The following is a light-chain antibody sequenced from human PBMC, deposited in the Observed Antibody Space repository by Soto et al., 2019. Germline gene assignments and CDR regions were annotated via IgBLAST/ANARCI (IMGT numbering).Light chain of an antibody. J-gene: IGKJ1*01. CDR2: AAS. V-gene: IGKV1-39*01. CDR3: QQRYSAPRT. Sequence: DIQMTQSPSSLSAFVGDRVTITCRASQTISTYLNWYQQKPGKAPKLLIYAASSLQSGVPSRFSCSGSGTDFILTISSLQPEDFATYYCQQRYSAPRTLGQGTRVEVK. CDR1: QTISTY.